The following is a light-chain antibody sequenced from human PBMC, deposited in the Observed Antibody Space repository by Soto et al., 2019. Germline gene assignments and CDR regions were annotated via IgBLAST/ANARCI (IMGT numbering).Light chain of an antibody. J-gene: IGKJ5*01. CDR2: DTS. Sequence: EIVLTQSPATLSLSPGERATLSCRASQSVSRYLAWYQQKPGQAPRLLISDTSNRATGIPARFSGSGSRTDFTLTISSLEPEDFAVYYCQQRSNWQVTFGQGTRLEI. CDR3: QQRSNWQVT. CDR1: QSVSRY. V-gene: IGKV3-11*01.